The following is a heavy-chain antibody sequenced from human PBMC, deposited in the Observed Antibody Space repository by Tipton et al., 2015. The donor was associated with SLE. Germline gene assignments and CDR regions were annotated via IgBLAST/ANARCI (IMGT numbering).Heavy chain of an antibody. J-gene: IGHJ4*02. CDR2: ISYDGSNK. CDR1: GFTFSSYG. CDR3: ANVGFNSGWYLGYFDY. V-gene: IGHV3-30*18. Sequence: SLRLSCAASGFTFSSYGVHWVRQAPGKGLEWVAVISYDGSNKYCADSVKGRFTISRDNSKNTLYLQMSSLRAEDTAVYYCANVGFNSGWYLGYFDYWGQGTLVTVSS. D-gene: IGHD6-19*01.